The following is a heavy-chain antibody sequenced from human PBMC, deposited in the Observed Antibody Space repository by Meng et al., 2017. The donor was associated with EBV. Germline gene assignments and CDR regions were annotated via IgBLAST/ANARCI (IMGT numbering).Heavy chain of an antibody. Sequence: EVQLVESGGGLVQPGESLKLSCAVSEFTFTSAWMNWVRQAPGKGLEWVGRIRSQVDGRTADYSAPVKGRFTISRDDSKHTLYLQMNSLKIEDSAVYYCTTDEGGSRFWGQGTLVTVSS. J-gene: IGHJ4*02. CDR1: EFTFTSAW. CDR3: TTDEGGSRF. V-gene: IGHV3-15*01. D-gene: IGHD1-26*01. CDR2: IRSQVDGRTA.